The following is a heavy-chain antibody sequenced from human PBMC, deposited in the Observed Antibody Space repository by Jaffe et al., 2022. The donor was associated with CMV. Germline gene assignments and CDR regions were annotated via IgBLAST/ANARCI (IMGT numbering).Heavy chain of an antibody. CDR1: GGTFSSYA. D-gene: IGHD3-10*01. Sequence: QVQLVQSGAEVKKPGSSVKVSCKASGGTFSSYAISWVRQAPGQGLEWMGRIIPILGIANYAQKFQGRVTITADKSTSTAYMELSSLRSEDTAVYYCARGVRDGGYYGSGSPYYYYYMDVWGKGTTVTVSS. V-gene: IGHV1-69*09. CDR2: IIPILGIA. J-gene: IGHJ6*03. CDR3: ARGVRDGGYYGSGSPYYYYYMDV.